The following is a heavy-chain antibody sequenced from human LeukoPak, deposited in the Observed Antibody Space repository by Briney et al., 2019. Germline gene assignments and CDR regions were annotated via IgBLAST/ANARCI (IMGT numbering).Heavy chain of an antibody. CDR3: ARDSGTTGEVKFDP. CDR2: IYGSGTI. CDR1: GGSISRSY. V-gene: IGHV4-4*07. D-gene: IGHD3-10*01. J-gene: IGHJ5*02. Sequence: SETLSLTCTVSGGSISRSYWSWMRQPAGKGPEWIGRIYGSGTITYNPSLESRVTMSVDTSKNQFSLKLRSVTAADTAVYYCARDSGTTGEVKFDPWGQGTLVTVSS.